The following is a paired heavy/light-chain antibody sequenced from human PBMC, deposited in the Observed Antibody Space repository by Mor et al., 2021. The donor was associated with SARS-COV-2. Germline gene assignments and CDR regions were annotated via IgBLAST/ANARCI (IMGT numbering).Light chain of an antibody. CDR3: QQSYSTPYT. V-gene: IGKV1-39*01. CDR2: AAS. Sequence: DIQMTQSPSSLSASVGDRVTITCRASQSFSTFLNWYQQKPGKAPKLLIYAASSLQRGVPSRFSGSGSGTDFTLTISSLQPEDFATYYCQQSYSTPYTFGQGTKLEIK. J-gene: IGKJ2*01. CDR1: QSFSTF.
Heavy chain of an antibody. Sequence: QVQLVQSGAEVRKPGASVMLSCKPSGYTFTSYFIHWVRQAPGQGLEWMGMIDPSGGSASHAQKFQDRVTMTRDTSTRTVYMELSSLASEDTALYYCARGLNWKDPFDHWGQGTLVTVSS. V-gene: IGHV1-46*01. CDR1: GYTFTSYF. D-gene: IGHD1-20*01. CDR3: ARGLNWKDPFDH. CDR2: IDPSGGSA. J-gene: IGHJ4*02.